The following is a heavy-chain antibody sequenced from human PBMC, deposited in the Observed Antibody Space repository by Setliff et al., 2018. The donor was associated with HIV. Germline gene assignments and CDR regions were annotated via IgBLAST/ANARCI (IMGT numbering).Heavy chain of an antibody. CDR2: INGNSGAT. CDR1: GYTFNGYY. CDR3: ARDLLAVANTYYYYYMDV. D-gene: IGHD6-19*01. J-gene: IGHJ6*03. Sequence: ASVKVSCKASGYTFNGYYVHWVRQAPGQGLEWMGWINGNSGATNYAQKFQGRVTMTRDTSISTAYMELSRLRSDDTAVYYCARDLLAVANTYYYYYMDVWGKGTTVNVSS. V-gene: IGHV1-2*02.